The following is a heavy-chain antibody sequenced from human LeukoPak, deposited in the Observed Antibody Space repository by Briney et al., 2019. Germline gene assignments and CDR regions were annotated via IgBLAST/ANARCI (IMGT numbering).Heavy chain of an antibody. D-gene: IGHD4-23*01. J-gene: IGHJ3*02. CDR1: GFTFSSYA. CDR3: AKDRVFYGGAFDI. V-gene: IGHV3-23*01. Sequence: GSLRLSCAASGFTFSSYAMGWVRQAPGKGLEWVSAISGSGGRTYYADSVKGRFTISRDNSKNPLYLQMNRLRAEDTAVYYCAKDRVFYGGAFDIWGQGTMVTVSS. CDR2: ISGSGGRT.